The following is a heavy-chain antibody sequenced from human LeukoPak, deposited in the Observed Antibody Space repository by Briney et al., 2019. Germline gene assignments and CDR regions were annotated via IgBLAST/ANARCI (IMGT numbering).Heavy chain of an antibody. CDR2: ISYGGSNK. J-gene: IGHJ4*02. CDR1: GFTFRSYA. CDR3: ARGAHRIATASKIDS. V-gene: IGHV3-30*04. D-gene: IGHD6-13*01. Sequence: PGRSLRLSCAASGFTFRSYAMHWVRQAPGKGLEWVAVISYGGSNKYYADSVKGRFTISRDNSKNTLYLQMNSLRAEDTAVFFCARGAHRIATASKIDSWGQGTLVTVSS.